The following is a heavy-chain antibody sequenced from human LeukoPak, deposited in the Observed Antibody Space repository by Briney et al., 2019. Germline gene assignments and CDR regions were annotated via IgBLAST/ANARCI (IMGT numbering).Heavy chain of an antibody. D-gene: IGHD2-2*01. J-gene: IGHJ1*01. Sequence: ASVKVSCKVSGYTLTELSMHWVRQAPGKGLEWMAGFDPEDGETIYAQKFQGRVTMTEDTSTDTAYMKLSSLRSEDTAVYYCATSVLPGTFAEYFQHWGQGTLVTVSS. V-gene: IGHV1-24*01. CDR3: ATSVLPGTFAEYFQH. CDR1: GYTLTELS. CDR2: FDPEDGET.